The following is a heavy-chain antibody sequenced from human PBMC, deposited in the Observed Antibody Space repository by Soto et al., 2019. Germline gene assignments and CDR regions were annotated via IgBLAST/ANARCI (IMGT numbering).Heavy chain of an antibody. J-gene: IGHJ6*02. CDR3: ARDTVDFWSGNTGPYGMDV. D-gene: IGHD3-3*01. CDR2: IYPGDSDT. V-gene: IGHV5-51*01. Sequence: PGESLKISCKGSGYSFTSYWIGWVRQMPGKGLEWMGIIYPGDSDTRYSPSFQGQVTISADKSISTAYLQWSSLKASDTAMYYCARDTVDFWSGNTGPYGMDVWGQGTTVTVSS. CDR1: GYSFTSYW.